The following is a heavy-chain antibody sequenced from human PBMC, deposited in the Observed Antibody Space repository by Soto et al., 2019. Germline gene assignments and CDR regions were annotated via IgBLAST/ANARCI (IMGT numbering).Heavy chain of an antibody. V-gene: IGHV3-30*18. CDR2: ILYDGSNK. CDR3: AKSRDVYNLYFYYGVDV. D-gene: IGHD1-1*01. J-gene: IGHJ6*02. CDR1: GFTFSNYG. Sequence: VGSLRLSCAASGFTFSNYGMHWVRQTPGKGLEWVALILYDGSNKYYADSVKGRFTISRDNSKNTLYLQVSSLRAEDTAVYYCAKSRDVYNLYFYYGVDVWGQGPSVTV.